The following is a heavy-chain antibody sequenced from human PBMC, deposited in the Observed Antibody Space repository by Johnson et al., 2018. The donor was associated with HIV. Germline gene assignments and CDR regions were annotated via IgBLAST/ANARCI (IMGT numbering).Heavy chain of an antibody. CDR1: GFTFSRYA. CDR2: IRQDGSEK. CDR3: AREWLYDALDI. J-gene: IGHJ3*02. D-gene: IGHD3-22*01. V-gene: IGHV3-7*01. Sequence: VQLVESGGGLVQPGGSLRLSCVASGFTFSRYAIHWVRQAPGKGLEWVANIRQDGSEKYYVGSVKGRFTVSRDNARKSLYLQMNSLRAEDTAVYYCAREWLYDALDIWGQGTMVTVSS.